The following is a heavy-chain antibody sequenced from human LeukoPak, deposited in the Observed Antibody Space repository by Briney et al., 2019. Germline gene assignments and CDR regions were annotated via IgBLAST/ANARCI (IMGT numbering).Heavy chain of an antibody. V-gene: IGHV3-23*01. CDR2: LSGSGTKP. Sequence: GGSLRLSCAASGFTFSNYAMSWVRQAPGKGLEWVSALSGSGTKPYYADSVKGRFTISRDNSKNTLYLQLNSLRPEDTAVYYCARDQLAYSGYDTLFDYWGQGTLVTVSS. J-gene: IGHJ4*02. CDR3: ARDQLAYSGYDTLFDY. CDR1: GFTFSNYA. D-gene: IGHD5-12*01.